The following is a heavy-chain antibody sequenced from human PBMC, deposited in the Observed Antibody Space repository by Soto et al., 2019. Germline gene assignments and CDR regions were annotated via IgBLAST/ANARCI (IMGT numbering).Heavy chain of an antibody. Sequence: PETLSLTCAVYGGPFSGDYWSWIRQPPGKGLEWIGEINHSRSTNYNPSLTSRVTISVDTSKNQFSLKLSAVTAADTAVYYCARGRWEIFGVFMDAYSGMDVWGQGTTVTVSS. V-gene: IGHV4-34*01. D-gene: IGHD3-3*01. CDR3: ARGRWEIFGVFMDAYSGMDV. CDR1: GGPFSGDY. CDR2: INHSRST. J-gene: IGHJ6*02.